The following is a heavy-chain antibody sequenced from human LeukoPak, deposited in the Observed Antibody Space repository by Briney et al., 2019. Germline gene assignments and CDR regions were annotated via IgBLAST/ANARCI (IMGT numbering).Heavy chain of an antibody. J-gene: IGHJ4*02. D-gene: IGHD3-16*01. CDR3: ARGPFRYLRVGHYDY. Sequence: GGSLRLSRAASGFTFSTSAINGVRQVPGKGREWVASIDYDSSHIYYAASVRGRFTISRDNARNSVYLQMNSLRVEDTAVYYCARGPFRYLRVGHYDYWGQGTLVAVSS. CDR1: GFTFSTSA. CDR2: IDYDSSHI. V-gene: IGHV3-21*01.